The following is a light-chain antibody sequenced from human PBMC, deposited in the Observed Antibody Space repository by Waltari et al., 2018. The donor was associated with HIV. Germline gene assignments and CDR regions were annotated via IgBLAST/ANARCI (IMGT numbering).Light chain of an antibody. CDR1: SSDVGGYNL. CDR3: CAYAGSTTYVI. Sequence: QSALTQPASVSGSPGQSITISCTGTSSDVGGYNLVSWYQQHPGKPPKLMIYEVSKRPSGVSNRFSGSRSGKPASVTVAGVQAECVADYYCCAYAGSTTYVIFGGGTKLTVL. V-gene: IGLV2-23*02. CDR2: EVS. J-gene: IGLJ2*01.